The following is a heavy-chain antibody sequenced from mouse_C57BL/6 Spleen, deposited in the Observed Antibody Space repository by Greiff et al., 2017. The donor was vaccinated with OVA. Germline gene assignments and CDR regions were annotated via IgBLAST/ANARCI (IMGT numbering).Heavy chain of an antibody. CDR2: INPSNGGT. D-gene: IGHD1-1*01. CDR3: AREVITTVVAHWYFDV. V-gene: IGHV1-53*01. Sequence: VQLQQSGTELVKPGASVKLSCKASGYTFTSYWMHWVKQRPGQGLEWIGNINPSNGGTNYNEKFKSKATLTVDKSSSTAYMQLSSLTSEDSAVYYCAREVITTVVAHWYFDVWGTGTTVTVSS. CDR1: GYTFTSYW. J-gene: IGHJ1*03.